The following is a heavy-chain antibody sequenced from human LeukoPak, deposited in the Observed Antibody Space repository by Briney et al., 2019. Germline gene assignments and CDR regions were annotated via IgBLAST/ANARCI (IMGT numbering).Heavy chain of an antibody. CDR1: GFTLSSYW. CDR2: INSDGSTT. V-gene: IGHV3-74*01. CDR3: ARGSSGYSTT. D-gene: IGHD6-13*01. J-gene: IGHJ5*02. Sequence: QPEGSLRLSCAASGFTLSSYWMHWVRQAPGKGLVWVSRINSDGSTTNYADSVQGRFSISRDNAKNTLYLQMNSLRAEDTAVYYCARGSSGYSTTWGQGTLVTVSS.